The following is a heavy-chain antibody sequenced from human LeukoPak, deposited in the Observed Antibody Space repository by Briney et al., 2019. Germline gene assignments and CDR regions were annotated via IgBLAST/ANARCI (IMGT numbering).Heavy chain of an antibody. Sequence: GGSLRLSCAASGFTFSSYSMNWVRQAPGKGLEWVSSISSSSSYIYYADSVKGRFTISRDNAKSSLYLQMNSLRAEDTAVYYCAELYSSSWYGMDVWGQGTTVTVSS. CDR2: ISSSSSYI. V-gene: IGHV3-21*01. CDR3: AELYSSSWYGMDV. D-gene: IGHD6-13*01. CDR1: GFTFSSYS. J-gene: IGHJ6*02.